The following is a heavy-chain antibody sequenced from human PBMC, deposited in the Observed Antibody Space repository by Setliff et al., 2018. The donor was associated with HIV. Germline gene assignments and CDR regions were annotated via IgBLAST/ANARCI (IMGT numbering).Heavy chain of an antibody. J-gene: IGHJ6*03. Sequence: ASVKVSCKASGYSFTNYDINWVRQDTGQGLEWMGWMNPKSGKTGYAQKFQGRVTITRNTSISTVYMDLDSLRSDDAAVYYCARGFYDFFYNYYMDVWGKGTTVTVSS. CDR2: MNPKSGKT. D-gene: IGHD3-3*01. CDR1: GYSFTNYD. V-gene: IGHV1-8*03. CDR3: ARGFYDFFYNYYMDV.